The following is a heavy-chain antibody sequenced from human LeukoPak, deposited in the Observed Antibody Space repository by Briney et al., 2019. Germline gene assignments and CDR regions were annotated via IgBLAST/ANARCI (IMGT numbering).Heavy chain of an antibody. CDR2: IGAAGAHT. CDR1: GFRFSYHD. D-gene: IGHD1-14*01. V-gene: IGHV3-64*02. J-gene: IGHJ3*02. Sequence: GGSLRLSCAASGFRFSYHDMHWVRQAPGKGLEFVSSIGAAGAHTLYADSVKGRFTTSRDNFQSTMYLQMDGLGPEDSAVYYCARELGGTKSGGFDIRGQGTVVTVSS. CDR3: ARELGGTKSGGFDI.